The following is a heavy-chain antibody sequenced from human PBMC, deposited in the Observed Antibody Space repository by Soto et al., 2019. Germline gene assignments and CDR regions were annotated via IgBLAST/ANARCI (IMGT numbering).Heavy chain of an antibody. CDR1: GYTITSYS. V-gene: IGHV1-18*01. D-gene: IGHD3-10*01. CDR2: ISAYNGNT. J-gene: IGHJ6*01. Sequence: VEPSSKASGYTITSYSISWLRQEHKQGLEWMGWISAYNGNTNYAQKLQRRVTTTTDTSRSKAYMELRSLRPDDTSVYYCARIKTQLVYGMDIWGQGTLLTVSS. CDR3: ARIKTQLVYGMDI.